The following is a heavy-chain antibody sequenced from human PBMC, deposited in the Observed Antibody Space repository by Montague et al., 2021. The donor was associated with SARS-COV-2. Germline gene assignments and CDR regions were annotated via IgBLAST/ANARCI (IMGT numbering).Heavy chain of an antibody. V-gene: IGHV4-61*02. D-gene: IGHD1-1*01. CDR2: IFKSGTA. CDR1: GDSINTGNFY. J-gene: IGHJ5*02. Sequence: TLSLTCPVSGDSINTGNFYWSWIRKPAGKQLEWIGRIFKSGTANYNPPLKGRVTITMDTSKNEFSLKLRYVTAADTAMYFCARGFTTGFYPYWFDLWGQGALVTVSS. CDR3: ARGFTTGFYPYWFDL.